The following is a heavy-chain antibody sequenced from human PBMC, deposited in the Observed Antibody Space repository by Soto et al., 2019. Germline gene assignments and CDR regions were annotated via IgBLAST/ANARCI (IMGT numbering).Heavy chain of an antibody. J-gene: IGHJ4*02. V-gene: IGHV1-69*13. CDR3: ASGPHYCTNGVCYFLPFQFDY. Sequence: GASVKVSCKASGGTFSSYAISWVRPAPGQGLEWMGGIIPIFGTSNYAQKFQGRVTITADESTSTAYMELSSLRSEDTAVYYCASGPHYCTNGVCYFLPFQFDYWGQGTLVTVSS. D-gene: IGHD2-8*01. CDR2: IIPIFGTS. CDR1: GGTFSSYA.